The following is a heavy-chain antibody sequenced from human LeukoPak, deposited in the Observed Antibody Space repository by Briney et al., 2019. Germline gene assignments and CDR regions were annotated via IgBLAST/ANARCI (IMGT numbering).Heavy chain of an antibody. Sequence: PGGSLRLSCAASGFTFSSYEMNWVRQAPGKGLEWVSAISGSGGSTYYADSVKGRFTISRDNSKNTLYLQMNSLRAEDTAVYYCAKLGTYYDILTGYYRSSFFDYWGQGTLVTVSS. V-gene: IGHV3-23*01. CDR3: AKLGTYYDILTGYYRSSFFDY. J-gene: IGHJ4*02. CDR1: GFTFSSYE. D-gene: IGHD3-9*01. CDR2: ISGSGGST.